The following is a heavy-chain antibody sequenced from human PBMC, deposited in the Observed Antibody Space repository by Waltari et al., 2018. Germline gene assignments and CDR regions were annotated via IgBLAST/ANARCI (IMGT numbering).Heavy chain of an antibody. CDR3: ARAQAGSGSYYKRALDY. CDR1: GYPFTSYA. CDR2: INTNTGNP. J-gene: IGHJ4*02. Sequence: QVQLVQSGSELKKPGASVKVSCKASGYPFTSYAMNWVPQAPGQGLEWMGWINTNTGNPTYAQGFTGRFVFSLDTSVNTAYLQISSLKAEDTAVYYCARAQAGSGSYYKRALDYWGQGTLVTVSS. V-gene: IGHV7-4-1*02. D-gene: IGHD3-10*01.